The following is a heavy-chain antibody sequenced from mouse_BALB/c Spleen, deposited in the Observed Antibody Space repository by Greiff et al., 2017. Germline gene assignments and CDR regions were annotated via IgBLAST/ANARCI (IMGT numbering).Heavy chain of an antibody. CDR1: GDSITSGY. CDR2: ISYSGST. D-gene: IGHD1-1*01. J-gene: IGHJ4*01. CDR3: ARWGYGSRLYYAMDY. V-gene: IGHV3-8*02. Sequence: EVQLQESGPSLVKPSQTLSLTCSVTGDSITSGYWNWIRKFPGNKLEYMGYISYSGSTYYNPSLKSRISITRDTSKNQYYLQLNSVTTEDTATYYCARWGYGSRLYYAMDYWGQGTSVTVSS.